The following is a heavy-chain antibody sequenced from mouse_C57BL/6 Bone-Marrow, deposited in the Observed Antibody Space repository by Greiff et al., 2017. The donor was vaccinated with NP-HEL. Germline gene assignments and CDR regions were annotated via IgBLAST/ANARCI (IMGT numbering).Heavy chain of an antibody. CDR2: SRNKANDYTT. CDR3: ARDASYYGSSHWYFDV. J-gene: IGHJ1*03. V-gene: IGHV7-1*01. CDR1: GFTFSDFY. Sequence: EVQRVESGGGLVQSGRSLRLSCATSGFTFSDFYMEWVRQAPGKGLEWIAASRNKANDYTTEYSASVKGRFIVSRDTSQSILYLQMNALRAEDTAIYYCARDASYYGSSHWYFDVWGTGTTVTVSS. D-gene: IGHD1-1*01.